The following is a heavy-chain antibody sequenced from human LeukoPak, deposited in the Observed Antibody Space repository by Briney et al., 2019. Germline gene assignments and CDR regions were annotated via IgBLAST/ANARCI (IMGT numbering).Heavy chain of an antibody. Sequence: SETLSLTCTVSGGSISSYYWSWIRQPLGKGLEWIGYIYYSGSTNYNPSLKSRVTISVDTSKNQFSLKLSSVTAADTAVYYCARATAGTTLDYWGQGTLVTVSS. D-gene: IGHD1-1*01. CDR2: IYYSGST. V-gene: IGHV4-59*01. CDR3: ARATAGTTLDY. CDR1: GGSISSYY. J-gene: IGHJ4*02.